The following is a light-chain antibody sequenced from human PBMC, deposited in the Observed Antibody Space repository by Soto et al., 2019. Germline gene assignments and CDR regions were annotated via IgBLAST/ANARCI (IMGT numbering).Light chain of an antibody. CDR3: PQSYSTPWT. CDR1: QSISSY. J-gene: IGKJ1*01. V-gene: IGKV1-39*01. CDR2: AAS. Sequence: DIQMTQSPSSLSASIGDRVTITCRASQSISSYLNWYQQKPGKAPKLLIYAASSLQSVVPSRFSGSGSGTDFTLTISSLQPEDFATYYCPQSYSTPWTFGQGTKVDIK.